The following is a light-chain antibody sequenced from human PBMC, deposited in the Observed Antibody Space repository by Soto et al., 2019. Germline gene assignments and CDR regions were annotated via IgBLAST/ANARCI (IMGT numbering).Light chain of an antibody. CDR1: QTISTW. Sequence: DIHVTQSPPTLSASLGDRVTITFRASQTISTWMAWYQHKPGKAPKLLVYDASTLQSGVASRFSGSGSGTEFTLIISGLQPDDSATYYCQQYTNTNNPWMFGQGTKVDI. J-gene: IGKJ1*01. CDR2: DAS. V-gene: IGKV1-5*01. CDR3: QQYTNTNNPWM.